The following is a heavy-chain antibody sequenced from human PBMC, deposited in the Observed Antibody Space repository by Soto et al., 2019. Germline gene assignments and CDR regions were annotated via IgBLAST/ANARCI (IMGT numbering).Heavy chain of an antibody. J-gene: IGHJ4*02. D-gene: IGHD7-27*01. CDR2: IYHTGST. Sequence: QVQLQESGPGLVQPSQTLSLTCSVSGDPVSSGSYYWTWARQHPVKGLEWIGYIYHTGSTHYNPSLYSRLFMSIDTSKNQFALHLYSVTAADTAVYFCAGKLGTTHYFDFWGQGSLVAVSS. CDR3: AGKLGTTHYFDF. V-gene: IGHV4-31*03. CDR1: GDPVSSGSYY.